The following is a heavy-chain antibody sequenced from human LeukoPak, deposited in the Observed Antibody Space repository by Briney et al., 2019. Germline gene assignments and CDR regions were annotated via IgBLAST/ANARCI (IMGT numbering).Heavy chain of an antibody. D-gene: IGHD3-22*01. V-gene: IGHV1-69*04. Sequence: SVKVSCKASGGTFSSYAISWVRQAPGQGLEWMGRIIPILGIANYAQKFQGRVTITADKSTSTAYMELSSLRSEDTAVYYCATPGAYDSSGYDAFDIWGQGTMVTVSS. CDR2: IIPILGIA. CDR3: ATPGAYDSSGYDAFDI. J-gene: IGHJ3*02. CDR1: GGTFSSYA.